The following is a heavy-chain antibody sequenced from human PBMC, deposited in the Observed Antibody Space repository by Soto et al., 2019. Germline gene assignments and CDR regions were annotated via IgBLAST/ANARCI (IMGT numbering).Heavy chain of an antibody. D-gene: IGHD3-22*01. CDR1: GFTFRTYT. J-gene: IGHJ4*02. CDR3: VKSKNYYDSSGPFDY. CDR2: INSNGGST. Sequence: GGALRLSCSASGFTFRTYTMHWVRQAPGKGLEYVSTINSNGGSTYYADSVKARFTISRDNSKNTLYLQMSSLRTEDTALYYCVKSKNYYDSSGPFDYWGQGTLVTVSS. V-gene: IGHV3-64D*06.